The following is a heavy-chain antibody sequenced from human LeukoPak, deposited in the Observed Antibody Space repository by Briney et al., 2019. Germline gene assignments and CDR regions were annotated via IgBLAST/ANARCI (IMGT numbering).Heavy chain of an antibody. CDR2: ISWNSGSI. CDR3: ARDPVEWEQLLDY. Sequence: GRSLRLSCAASGFTFDDYAMHWVRQAPGKGLEWVSGISWNSGSIGYADSVKGRFTISRDNAKNSLYLQMNSLRVEDTAVYYCARDPVEWEQLLDYWGQGTLVTVSS. D-gene: IGHD1-26*01. CDR1: GFTFDDYA. V-gene: IGHV3-9*01. J-gene: IGHJ4*02.